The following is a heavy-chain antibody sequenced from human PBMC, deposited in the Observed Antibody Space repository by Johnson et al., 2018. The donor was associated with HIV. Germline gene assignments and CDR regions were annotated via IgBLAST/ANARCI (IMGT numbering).Heavy chain of an antibody. D-gene: IGHD2-2*02. J-gene: IGHJ3*02. CDR3: ARDLASGIPSDAFDI. V-gene: IGHV3-30-3*01. CDR1: GFTVSSNY. CDR2: ISYDGRNN. Sequence: QVQLLESGGGVVPPGGSLRLSCAASGFTVSSNYMRWVRQAPGKGLEWVAFISYDGRNNYYAHSVQARFTISRDNSKNTLYLQMNSLGAEDTAVYYCARDLASGIPSDAFDIWGQGKMVTVSP.